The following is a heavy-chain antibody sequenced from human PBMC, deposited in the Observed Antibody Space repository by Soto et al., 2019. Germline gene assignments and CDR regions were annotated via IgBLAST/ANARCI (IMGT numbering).Heavy chain of an antibody. D-gene: IGHD6-13*01. CDR1: GYALAELS. Sequence: ASVNVSCEVSGYALAELSMQWVRQAPGKGLEWMGGFDPEDGETIYAQKFQGRVTMTEDTSTDTAYMELSSLRSEDTAVYYCATVGHSSSSDDYWGQGTLVTVSS. J-gene: IGHJ4*02. V-gene: IGHV1-24*01. CDR2: FDPEDGET. CDR3: ATVGHSSSSDDY.